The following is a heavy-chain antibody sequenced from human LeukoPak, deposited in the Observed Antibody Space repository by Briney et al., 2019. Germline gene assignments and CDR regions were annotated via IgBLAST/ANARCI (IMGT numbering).Heavy chain of an antibody. V-gene: IGHV4-4*02. D-gene: IGHD4-23*01. CDR1: GDSISNRDC. CDR2: IYHNGAT. Sequence: SETLSLTCTVSGDSISNRDCWTWVRQPPGKGLEWIGEIYHNGATNYKPSLKSRVTMSLDKSKNQFSLKLNSVTAADTAVYYCVRNAGNSDYDSWGQGTLVTVSS. J-gene: IGHJ4*02. CDR3: VRNAGNSDYDS.